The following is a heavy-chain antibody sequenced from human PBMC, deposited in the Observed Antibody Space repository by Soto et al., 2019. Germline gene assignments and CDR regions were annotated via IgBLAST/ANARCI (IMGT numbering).Heavy chain of an antibody. D-gene: IGHD5-12*01. CDR3: AKDMAQMATIMPYY. CDR1: RVSVGVFT. CDR2: ISWDGSST. V-gene: IGHV3-43*01. Sequence: QRPCRAGSRVSVGVFTMHWVRQAPGKGLEWVSLISWDGSSTYYADSVKGRFTISRDNSKNSLYLQMNSLRTEDTALSYCAKDMAQMATIMPYYWGQG. J-gene: IGHJ4*02.